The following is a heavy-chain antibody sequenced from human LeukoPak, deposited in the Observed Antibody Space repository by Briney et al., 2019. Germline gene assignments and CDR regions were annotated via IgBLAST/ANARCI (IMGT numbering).Heavy chain of an antibody. CDR3: ARGAPYCSGGSCYPSGWFDP. CDR1: GGSFSGYY. CDR2: IYNSGST. Sequence: SETLSLTCAVYGGSFSGYYWSWIRQPPGKGLEWIGYIYNSGSTYYNPSLKSRVTISVDTSKNQFSLKLSSVTAADTAVYYCARGAPYCSGGSCYPSGWFDPWGQGTLVTVSS. V-gene: IGHV4-34*01. J-gene: IGHJ5*02. D-gene: IGHD2-15*01.